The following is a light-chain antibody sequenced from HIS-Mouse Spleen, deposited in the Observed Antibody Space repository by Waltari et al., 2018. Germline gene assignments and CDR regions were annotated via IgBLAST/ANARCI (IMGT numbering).Light chain of an antibody. CDR1: NIGSKS. J-gene: IGLJ1*01. CDR3: QVWDSSSDPSYV. CDR2: DDS. V-gene: IGLV3-21*02. Sequence: SYVLTQPPSVSVAPGQTARITCGGNNIGSKSVHWYQQKPGQAPGLVVYDDSDRPSGIPERLPGSNSGNTATLTISRVEAGDEADYYCQVWDSSSDPSYVFGTGTKVTVL.